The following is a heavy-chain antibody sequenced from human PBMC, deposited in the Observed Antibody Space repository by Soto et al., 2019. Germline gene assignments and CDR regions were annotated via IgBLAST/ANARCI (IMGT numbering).Heavy chain of an antibody. V-gene: IGHV3-30*02. CDR1: GFTFNTHG. CDR3: AKRPLAGSGWTFDY. J-gene: IGHJ4*02. CDR2: ISYSGNK. D-gene: IGHD6-19*01. Sequence: VGSLRLSCSASGFTFNTHGTHWVRQSPGKGLEWVSYISYSGNKYYADSVQGRFTISRDDSKNTVFLQINSLRTEDTAVYYCAKRPLAGSGWTFDYWGQGTSVTVSS.